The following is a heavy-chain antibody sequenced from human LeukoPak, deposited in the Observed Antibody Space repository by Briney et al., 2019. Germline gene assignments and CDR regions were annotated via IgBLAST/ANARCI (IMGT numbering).Heavy chain of an antibody. Sequence: SVKLSCKAPSGTFDSYGISWARQAPGQGLEWMGGVMAIFGGVKYGQKFQRRATISTDAPTSTAYMQLGSLTSGDTGIYYCARGELGDRSGFSFFDYWGQGTLVTVSS. D-gene: IGHD3-22*01. V-gene: IGHV1-69*05. CDR2: VMAIFGGV. J-gene: IGHJ4*02. CDR3: ARGELGDRSGFSFFDY. CDR1: SGTFDSYG.